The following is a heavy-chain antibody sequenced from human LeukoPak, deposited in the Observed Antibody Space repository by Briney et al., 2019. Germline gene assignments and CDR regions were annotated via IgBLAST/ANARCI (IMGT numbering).Heavy chain of an antibody. CDR1: GGSFSGYY. CDR2: INHSGST. J-gene: IGHJ4*02. Sequence: SETLSLTCAVYGGSFSGYYWSWIRQPPGKGLEWIGEINHSGSTNYNPSLKSRVTISVDTSKNQSSLKLSSVTAADTAVYYCARGFMSIAARWGQGTLVTVSS. CDR3: ARGFMSIAAR. D-gene: IGHD6-6*01. V-gene: IGHV4-34*01.